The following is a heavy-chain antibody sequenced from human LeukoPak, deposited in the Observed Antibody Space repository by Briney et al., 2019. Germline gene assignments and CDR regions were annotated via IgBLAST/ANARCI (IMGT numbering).Heavy chain of an antibody. Sequence: GGSLRLSCAASGVTFSSDGMHWVREAPGKGLEWVAVISYDGSNKYYADSVKGRFTISRDNSKNTLYLQMNSLRAEDTAVYYCAKIPPPFDYWGQGTLVTVSS. J-gene: IGHJ4*02. CDR1: GVTFSSDG. CDR3: AKIPPPFDY. V-gene: IGHV3-30*18. CDR2: ISYDGSNK.